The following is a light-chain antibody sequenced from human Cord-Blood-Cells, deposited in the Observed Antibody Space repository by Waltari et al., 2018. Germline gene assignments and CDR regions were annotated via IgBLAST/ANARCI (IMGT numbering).Light chain of an antibody. CDR1: QGISNY. CDR2: AAS. Sequence: DIQMTQSPSSLSASVGDRVTITCRASQGISNYLAWYNQKPGKVPKILIYAASTLQSEVPSRFSGSGSGTDFTLTISSLQPEDVATYYCQKYNSAPFTFSGGAKVEIK. J-gene: IGKJ4*01. CDR3: QKYNSAPFT. V-gene: IGKV1-27*01.